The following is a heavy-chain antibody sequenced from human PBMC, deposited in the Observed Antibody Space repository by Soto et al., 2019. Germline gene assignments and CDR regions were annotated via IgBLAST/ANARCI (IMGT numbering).Heavy chain of an antibody. D-gene: IGHD3-3*01. V-gene: IGHV3-53*01. J-gene: IGHJ5*02. CDR3: AGLRFLEWPLGWFDP. Sequence: GGSLRLSGTASGFTVSSNYMSWVRQAPGKGLEWVSVIYSGGSTYYADSVKGRFTISRDNSKNTLYLQMNSLRAEDTAVYYCAGLRFLEWPLGWFDPWGQGTLVTVSS. CDR2: IYSGGST. CDR1: GFTVSSNY.